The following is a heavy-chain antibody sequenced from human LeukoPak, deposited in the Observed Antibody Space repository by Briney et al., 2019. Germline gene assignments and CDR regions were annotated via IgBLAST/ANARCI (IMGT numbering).Heavy chain of an antibody. CDR2: IYITGST. CDR3: ARQIASAGTAGFDF. Sequence: SETLSLTCTVSGGSISSYYWSWIRQPAGKGLEWIGRIYITGSTNYNPSLKSRVTMSVDTSKNQFSLRLRSVTAADTAVYYCARQIASAGTAGFDFWGQGALVTVSS. CDR1: GGSISSYY. J-gene: IGHJ4*02. D-gene: IGHD6-13*01. V-gene: IGHV4-4*07.